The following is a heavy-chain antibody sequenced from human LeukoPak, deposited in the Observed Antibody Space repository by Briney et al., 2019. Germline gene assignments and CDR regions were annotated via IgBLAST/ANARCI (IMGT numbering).Heavy chain of an antibody. J-gene: IGHJ4*02. CDR3: AKDVAYYYDTSGYYYFDY. CDR2: ISSSSSYI. Sequence: GGSLRLSCAASGFTFSSYSMNWVRQAPGKGLEWVSSISSSSSYIYYADSVKGRFTISRDNAKNSLYLQMNSLRAEDTAIYYCAKDVAYYYDTSGYYYFDYWGQGTLVTVSS. V-gene: IGHV3-21*04. CDR1: GFTFSSYS. D-gene: IGHD3-22*01.